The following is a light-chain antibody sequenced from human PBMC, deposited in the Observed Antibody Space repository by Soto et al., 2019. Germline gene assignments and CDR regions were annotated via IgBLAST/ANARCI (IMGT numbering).Light chain of an antibody. CDR2: GAS. V-gene: IGKV3-20*01. CDR1: QSVSNNY. CDR3: QQYGSSGT. J-gene: IGKJ1*01. Sequence: ELVLTQSPGTLSLSPGERATLSCRASQSVSNNYLAWYQQKPGQAPRLLIYGASNRATGIPDRFSGSGSGTDFTLTISILDTEDFAEDDCQQYGSSGTFSQGTKVEIK.